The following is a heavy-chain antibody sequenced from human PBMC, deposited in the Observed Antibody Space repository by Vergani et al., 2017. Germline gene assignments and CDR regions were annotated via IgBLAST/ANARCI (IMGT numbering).Heavy chain of an antibody. V-gene: IGHV3-30*18. D-gene: IGHD2-15*01. Sequence: QVQLVESGGGVVQPGRSQRLSCAASGFTFSSYGMHWVRQAPGKGLEWVAVISYDGSNKYYADSVKGRFTISRDNSKNTLYLQMNSLRAEDTAVYYCAKPWWVGGPQPDKDDYWGQGTLVTVSS. CDR3: AKPWWVGGPQPDKDDY. J-gene: IGHJ4*02. CDR1: GFTFSSYG. CDR2: ISYDGSNK.